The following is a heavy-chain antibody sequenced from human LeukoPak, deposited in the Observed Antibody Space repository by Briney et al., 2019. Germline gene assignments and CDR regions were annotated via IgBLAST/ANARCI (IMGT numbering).Heavy chain of an antibody. J-gene: IGHJ4*02. CDR1: GFTFSDYY. V-gene: IGHV3-11*05. CDR3: TRDGWGLGDY. Sequence: GGSLRLSCAASGFTFSDYYMSWLPQALGKGLEWVSYISSSSSYTNYADSVKGRFTISRDNAKNALYLQMNSLKTEDTAVYYCTRDGWGLGDYWGQGALVTVSS. D-gene: IGHD6-19*01. CDR2: ISSSSSYT.